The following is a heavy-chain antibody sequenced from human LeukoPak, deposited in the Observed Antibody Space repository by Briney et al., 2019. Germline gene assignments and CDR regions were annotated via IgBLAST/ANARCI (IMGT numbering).Heavy chain of an antibody. CDR2: MNPKSGGT. CDR1: GYTFTDYS. D-gene: IGHD3-9*01. Sequence: ASVKVSCKASGYTFTDYSMHWVRQAPGQGLEWMGWMNPKSGGTNYAQKFEARVTMNRDTSISTAYMELSRLRFDDTAVYYCARSPDILTGEKFDYWGQGTLVTVSS. V-gene: IGHV1-2*02. CDR3: ARSPDILTGEKFDY. J-gene: IGHJ4*02.